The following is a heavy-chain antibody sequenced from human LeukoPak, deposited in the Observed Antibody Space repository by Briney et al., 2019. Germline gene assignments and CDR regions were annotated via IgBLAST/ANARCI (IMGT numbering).Heavy chain of an antibody. V-gene: IGHV3-23*01. CDR1: GCTCSGWA. D-gene: IGHD3-22*01. Sequence: GGSLSLLCADAGCTCSGWAMSWFRQAPGKEMKWVSAISGSGGSTYYADSVKGRFTISRDNSKNTLYLQMNSLRAEDTAVYYCAKDKMGSYYDSSGYYEYWGQGTLVTVSS. CDR2: ISGSGGST. CDR3: AKDKMGSYYDSSGYYEY. J-gene: IGHJ4*02.